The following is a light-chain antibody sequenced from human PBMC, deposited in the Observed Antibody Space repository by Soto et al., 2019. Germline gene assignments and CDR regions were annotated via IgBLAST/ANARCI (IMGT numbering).Light chain of an antibody. Sequence: DIQMTQSPSSLSASVGDRVTITCRASQGISSYLNWYQQKPGKAPKLLIYAASSLQSGVPSRFSGSGSGTDFTLTISSLQPEDFATYYCQQSYKAFGQGTKVEIK. V-gene: IGKV1-39*01. CDR1: QGISSY. CDR2: AAS. J-gene: IGKJ1*01. CDR3: QQSYKA.